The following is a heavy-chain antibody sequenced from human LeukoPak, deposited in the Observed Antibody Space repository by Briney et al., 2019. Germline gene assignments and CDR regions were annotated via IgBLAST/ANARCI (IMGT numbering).Heavy chain of an antibody. CDR3: ARGIIVVVAATSNWFDP. Sequence: AGGSLRLSCAASGFTFSSYSMNWVRQAPGKGLEWVSYISHSSSTIYYADSVKGRLTISRDNAKKSLYLQMNSLRAEDTAIYYCARGIIVVVAATSNWFDPWGQGTLVTVSS. J-gene: IGHJ5*02. CDR1: GFTFSSYS. CDR2: ISHSSSTI. V-gene: IGHV3-48*01. D-gene: IGHD2-15*01.